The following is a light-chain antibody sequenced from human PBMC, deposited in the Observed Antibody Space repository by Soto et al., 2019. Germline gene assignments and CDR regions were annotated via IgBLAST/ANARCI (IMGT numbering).Light chain of an antibody. J-gene: IGLJ1*01. V-gene: IGLV1-40*01. CDR2: GNS. Sequence: QSVLTQPPSVSGAPGQRVTISCTGSSSNIGAGYDVHWYQQLPGTAPKLLIYGNSNRPSGVPDRFSGSKSGTSASLAITGLQAEDEADYYCQSYDSSLSREVFGTGTQLTVL. CDR3: QSYDSSLSREV. CDR1: SSNIGAGYD.